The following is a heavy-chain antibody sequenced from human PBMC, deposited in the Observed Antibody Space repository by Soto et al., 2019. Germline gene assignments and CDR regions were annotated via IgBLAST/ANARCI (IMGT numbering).Heavy chain of an antibody. V-gene: IGHV3-30*18. Sequence: PGGSRRLSCASSVFTFTSYGVHWVRQSPGKGLEWVAVISYDGSNKYYADSVQGRFTISRDNSKNTLSLQMNSLSAEHTAVYYCAKDRVYYYYGMDVWGQGTTVTVSS. CDR2: ISYDGSNK. CDR3: AKDRVYYYYGMDV. CDR1: VFTFTSYG. J-gene: IGHJ6*02.